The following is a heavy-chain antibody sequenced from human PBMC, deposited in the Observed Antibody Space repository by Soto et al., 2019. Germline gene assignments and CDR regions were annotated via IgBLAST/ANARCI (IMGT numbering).Heavy chain of an antibody. V-gene: IGHV3-30-3*01. CDR1: GFTFSSYA. CDR3: ARDSTPGAFDI. J-gene: IGHJ3*02. Sequence: QVQLVESGGGVVQPGRSLRLSCAASGFTFSSYAMHWVRQAPGKGLEWVAVISYDGSNKYYADSVKGRFTISRDNSKNTLYLQMNSLRAEDTAVYYCARDSTPGAFDIWGQGTMDTVSS. CDR2: ISYDGSNK.